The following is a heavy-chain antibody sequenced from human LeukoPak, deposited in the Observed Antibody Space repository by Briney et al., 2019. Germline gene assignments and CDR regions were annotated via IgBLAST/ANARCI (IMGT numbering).Heavy chain of an antibody. D-gene: IGHD2-2*01. CDR3: ARGGAYGSTIDY. V-gene: IGHV1-69*01. CDR1: GGTFSSDA. CDR2: IIPIFGTA. Sequence: ASVKVSCKPSGGTFSSDAISWVRQAPGQGLEWMGGIIPIFGTANYAQKFQGRVTITADESTSTAYMELSSLRSDDTAVYYCARGGAYGSTIDYWGQGTLVTVSS. J-gene: IGHJ4*02.